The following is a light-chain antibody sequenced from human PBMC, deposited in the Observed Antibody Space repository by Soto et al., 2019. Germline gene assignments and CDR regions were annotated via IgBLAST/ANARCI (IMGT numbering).Light chain of an antibody. V-gene: IGLV2-14*03. J-gene: IGLJ2*01. CDR2: DVS. CDR1: SSDVGGYNY. CDR3: SSYTGWNTLV. Sequence: QSALTQPASVSGSPGQSITISCTGTSSDVGGYNYVSWYQHHPDKAPKVMIYDVSYRPSGVSNRFSGSKSGNTASLTISGLQAEDEADYYCSSYTGWNTLVFGAGTKLTVL.